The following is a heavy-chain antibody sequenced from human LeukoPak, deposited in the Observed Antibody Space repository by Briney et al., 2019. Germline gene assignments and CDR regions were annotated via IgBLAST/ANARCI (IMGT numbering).Heavy chain of an antibody. Sequence: KPSETLSLXCTVSGGSISSYYWRWIRQPPGKGLEWIGYIYYSGSTNYNPSLKSRVTISVDTSKNQFSLKLSSVSAADTAVYYCARVITYYDSSGYYSYYYYYYYMDVWGKGTTVTVSS. CDR1: GGSISSYY. D-gene: IGHD3-22*01. V-gene: IGHV4-59*01. CDR2: IYYSGST. CDR3: ARVITYYDSSGYYSYYYYYYYMDV. J-gene: IGHJ6*03.